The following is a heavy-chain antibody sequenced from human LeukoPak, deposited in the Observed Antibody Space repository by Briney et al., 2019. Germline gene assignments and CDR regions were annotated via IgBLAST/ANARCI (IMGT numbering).Heavy chain of an antibody. CDR2: MREDGGGI. D-gene: IGHD4/OR15-4a*01. V-gene: IGHV3-7*01. CDR1: GFTFTSYT. Sequence: GGSLRLSCVASGFTFTSYTMSWVRQAPGKGLEWVASMREDGGGIYYVASVRGRFIISRDNSKNSLYLEMNSLRVDDTAVYYCARGGARWFDSWGQGTLVTVS. J-gene: IGHJ5*01. CDR3: ARGGARWFDS.